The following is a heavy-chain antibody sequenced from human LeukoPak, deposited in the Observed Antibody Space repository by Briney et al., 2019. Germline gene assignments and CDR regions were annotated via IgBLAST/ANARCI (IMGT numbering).Heavy chain of an antibody. Sequence: GGSLRLSCAASGFTFSSYGTHWVRQAPGKGLERVAFIRYDGSNKYYADSVKGRFTISRDNSKNALYLQMNSLRAEDTAVYYCAKDTSADLWFGVSWGQGTLVTVSS. J-gene: IGHJ5*02. D-gene: IGHD3-10*01. CDR3: AKDTSADLWFGVS. V-gene: IGHV3-30*02. CDR1: GFTFSSYG. CDR2: IRYDGSNK.